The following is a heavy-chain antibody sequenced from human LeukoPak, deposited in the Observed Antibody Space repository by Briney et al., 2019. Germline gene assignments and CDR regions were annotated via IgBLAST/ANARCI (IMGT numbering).Heavy chain of an antibody. J-gene: IGHJ4*02. CDR3: VCTVVTRFLYYFDY. CDR1: GYTFTGYY. D-gene: IGHD2-21*02. Sequence: GASVKVSCKASGYTFTGYYMHWVRQASGQGLEWMGWISPNSGGTNYAQKFQGRVTMTRDTSISTAYMELSRLRSDDTAVYYCVCTVVTRFLYYFDYWGQGTLVTVSS. CDR2: ISPNSGGT. V-gene: IGHV1-2*02.